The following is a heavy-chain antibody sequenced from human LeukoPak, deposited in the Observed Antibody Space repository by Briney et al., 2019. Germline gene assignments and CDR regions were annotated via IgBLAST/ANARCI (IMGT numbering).Heavy chain of an antibody. V-gene: IGHV3-66*01. D-gene: IGHD6-19*01. J-gene: IGHJ6*02. CDR1: EFNVDNNY. CDR2: IYSGGST. CDR3: AREFTTPGIAVAGTGGYYYYYGMDV. Sequence: GESLRLSCAASEFNVDNNYMTWVRQAPGKGLEWVSVIYSGGSTYYADSVKGRFTISRDNSKNTLYLQMNSLRAEDTAVYYCAREFTTPGIAVAGTGGYYYYYGMDVWGQGTTVTVSS.